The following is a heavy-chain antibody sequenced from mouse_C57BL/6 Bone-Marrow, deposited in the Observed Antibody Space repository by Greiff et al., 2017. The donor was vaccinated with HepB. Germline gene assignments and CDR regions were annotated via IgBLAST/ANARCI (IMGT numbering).Heavy chain of an antibody. CDR3: ARDCGSSGGYFDY. D-gene: IGHD1-1*01. CDR2: INPGSGGT. J-gene: IGHJ2*01. V-gene: IGHV1-54*01. CDR1: GYAFTNYL. Sequence: VQLQQSGAELVRPGTSVKVSCKASGYAFTNYLIEWVKQRPGQGLEWIGVINPGSGGTNYNEKFKGKATLTADKSSSTAYMQLSSLTSEDSAVYFGARDCGSSGGYFDYWGQGTTLTVSS.